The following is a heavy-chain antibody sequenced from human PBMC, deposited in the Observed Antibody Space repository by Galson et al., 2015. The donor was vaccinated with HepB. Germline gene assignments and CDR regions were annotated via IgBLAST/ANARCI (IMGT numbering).Heavy chain of an antibody. J-gene: IGHJ6*03. CDR2: ISYDGSHQ. CDR3: AKDPGLPALRFFMDV. V-gene: IGHV3-30*18. D-gene: IGHD3-3*01. Sequence: SLRLSCAASGFTFSSYGMHWVRQAPGKGLEWVAVISYDGSHQYYADSVKGRFTISRDNSKNTLHLQMNSLRAEDTAIYYCAKDPGLPALRFFMDVWGKGTTVTVSS. CDR1: GFTFSSYG.